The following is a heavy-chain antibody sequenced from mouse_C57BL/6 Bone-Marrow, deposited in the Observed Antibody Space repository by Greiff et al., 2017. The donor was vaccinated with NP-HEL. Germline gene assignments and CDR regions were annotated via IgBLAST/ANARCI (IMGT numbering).Heavy chain of an antibody. CDR2: ISGGGGNT. J-gene: IGHJ3*01. CDR3: ARDLAWFAY. CDR1: GFTFSSYT. V-gene: IGHV5-9*01. Sequence: EVHLVESGGGLVKPGGSLKLSCAASGFTFSSYTMSWVRQTPEKRLEWVATISGGGGNTYYPDSVKGRFTISRDNAKNTLYLQMSSLRSEDTALYYGARDLAWFAYWGQGTLVTVSA.